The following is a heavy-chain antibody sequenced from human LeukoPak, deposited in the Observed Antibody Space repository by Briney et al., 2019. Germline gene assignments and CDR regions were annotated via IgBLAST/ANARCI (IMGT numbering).Heavy chain of an antibody. CDR2: INWNGGST. CDR3: ARWSYYGSGSYRYYFDY. CDR1: GFTFDDYG. Sequence: GGSLRLSCAASGFTFDDYGMSWVRQAPGKGLERVSGINWNGGSTAYADSVKGRFTISRDNAKNSLYLQMNSLRAEDTALYYCARWSYYGSGSYRYYFDYWGQGTLVTVSS. D-gene: IGHD3-10*01. V-gene: IGHV3-20*04. J-gene: IGHJ4*02.